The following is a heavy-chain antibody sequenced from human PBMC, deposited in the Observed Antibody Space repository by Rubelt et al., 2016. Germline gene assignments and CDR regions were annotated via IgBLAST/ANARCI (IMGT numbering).Heavy chain of an antibody. D-gene: IGHD5-24*01. CDR1: GGSFSGYY. J-gene: IGHJ4*02. CDR2: IYYSGST. CDR3: ARHVVATIHGMGYFDY. V-gene: IGHV4-34*01. Sequence: QVQLQQWGAGLLKPSETLSLTCAVYGGSFSGYYWSWIRQPPGKGLEWIGYIYYSGSTYYNPSLKSRVTIALDTSKNQFSLKLSSVTAADTAVYYCARHVVATIHGMGYFDYWGQGTLVTVSS.